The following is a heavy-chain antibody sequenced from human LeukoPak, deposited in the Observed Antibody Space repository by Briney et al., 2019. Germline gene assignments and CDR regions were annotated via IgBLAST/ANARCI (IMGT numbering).Heavy chain of an antibody. J-gene: IGHJ3*02. CDR3: ARGGPWLSDAFDI. Sequence: GGSLRLSCAASGFTFSDYTMNWVRQAPGQGPEWIAYISGGSFTIYYADSVKGRFTISRDNSKNTLYLQMNSLRAEDTAVYYCARGGPWLSDAFDIWGQGTMVTVSS. CDR1: GFTFSDYT. CDR2: ISGGSFTI. D-gene: IGHD3-10*01. V-gene: IGHV3-48*01.